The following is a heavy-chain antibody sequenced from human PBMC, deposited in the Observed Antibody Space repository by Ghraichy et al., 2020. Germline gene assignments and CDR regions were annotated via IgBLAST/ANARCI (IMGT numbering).Heavy chain of an antibody. V-gene: IGHV3-30*04. J-gene: IGHJ4*02. CDR1: GFTFSSNA. CDR2: ISYDGSHK. Sequence: SLNISCAASGFTFSSNAMHWVRQAPGKGLEWVAVISYDGSHKYYADSVKGRFTVSRDNSKNTLYLQMNSLRAEDTAVYYCARDYVGYNYGYTFDYWGQGTLVTVSS. CDR3: ARDYVGYNYGYTFDY. D-gene: IGHD5-18*01.